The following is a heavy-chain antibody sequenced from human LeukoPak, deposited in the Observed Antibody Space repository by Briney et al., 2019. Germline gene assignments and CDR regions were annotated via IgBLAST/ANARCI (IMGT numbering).Heavy chain of an antibody. V-gene: IGHV4-34*01. Sequence: PSETLSLTCAVYGGSFSGYYWSWIRQPPGKGLEWIGEINHSGSTNYNPSLKSRVTISVDTSKNQFSLKLSSVTAADTAVYYCARHIRAARRGDPSDYWGQGTLVTVSS. CDR1: GGSFSGYY. CDR2: INHSGST. J-gene: IGHJ4*02. D-gene: IGHD6-6*01. CDR3: ARHIRAARRGDPSDY.